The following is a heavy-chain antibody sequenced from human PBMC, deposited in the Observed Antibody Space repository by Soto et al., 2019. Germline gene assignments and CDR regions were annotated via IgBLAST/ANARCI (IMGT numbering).Heavy chain of an antibody. CDR2: IKQDGSEK. V-gene: IGHV3-7*01. Sequence: PGGSLRLSCAASGFTFSSYWMSWARQAPGKGLEWVANIKQDGSEKYYVDSVKGRFTISRDNAKNSLYLQMNSLRAEDTAVYYCARARGGNVFLPDAFDIWGQGTMVTVSS. CDR1: GFTFSSYW. J-gene: IGHJ3*02. D-gene: IGHD2-15*01. CDR3: ARARGGNVFLPDAFDI.